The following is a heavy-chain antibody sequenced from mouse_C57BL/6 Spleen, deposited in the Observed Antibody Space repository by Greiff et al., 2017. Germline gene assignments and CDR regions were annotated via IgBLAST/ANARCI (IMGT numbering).Heavy chain of an antibody. V-gene: IGHV1-19*01. CDR3: ARLGGIYYDYDGAY. Sequence: EVQLQQSGPVLVKPGASVKMSCKASGYTFTDYYMNWVKQSHGKSLEWIGVINPYNGGTSYNQKFKGKATLTVDKSSSTAYMELNSLTSEDSAVYYCARLGGIYYDYDGAYWGQGTLVTVSA. CDR1: GYTFTDYY. CDR2: INPYNGGT. D-gene: IGHD2-4*01. J-gene: IGHJ3*01.